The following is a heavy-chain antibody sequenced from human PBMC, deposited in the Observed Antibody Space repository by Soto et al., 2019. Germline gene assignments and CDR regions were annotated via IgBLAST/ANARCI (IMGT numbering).Heavy chain of an antibody. D-gene: IGHD1-26*01. J-gene: IGHJ6*02. CDR1: GYTFTSYG. CDR2: ISAYNGNT. Sequence: ASVKVSCKASGYTFTSYGISWVRQAPGQGLEWMGWISAYNGNTNYAQKLQGRVTMTTDTSTSTAYMELRSLRSDDTAVYYCARERRVSMGSYDKYYYYGMDVWGQGTTVTVSS. V-gene: IGHV1-18*01. CDR3: ARERRVSMGSYDKYYYYGMDV.